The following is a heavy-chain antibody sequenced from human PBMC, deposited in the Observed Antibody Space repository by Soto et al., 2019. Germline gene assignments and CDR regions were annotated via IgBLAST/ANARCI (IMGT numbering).Heavy chain of an antibody. D-gene: IGHD3-10*01. CDR3: ARLAGHGSGPGRFAT. CDR1: GKTDGTYG. CDR2: IVGDSGAT. Sequence: QVQLMQSGTEVAKPGASVKVSCKTSGKTDGTYGLSWVRQAPGQGLEWMGWIVGDSGATDYAQTFQARVSMNTDRSTSTAYMELRSLTSDVSALDYCARLAGHGSGPGRFATWRQGTLVSVSS. J-gene: IGHJ1*01. V-gene: IGHV1-18*01.